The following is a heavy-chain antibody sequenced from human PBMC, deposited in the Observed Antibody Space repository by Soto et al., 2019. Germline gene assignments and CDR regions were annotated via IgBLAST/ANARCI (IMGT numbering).Heavy chain of an antibody. D-gene: IGHD4-4*01. CDR1: GFTVASNG. CDR2: ISPNGQGI. V-gene: IGHV3-23*01. Sequence: EVKLLESGGGLVQPGGSLRLSCGVSGFTVASNGVSWVRQAPGTGLEWVSAISPNGQGIWYADSVKGRFTISRAISRNTVFLQMDRLRAADTAVYYCAKERQYPRAYFHYWGQGTLVTVSS. CDR3: AKERQYPRAYFHY. J-gene: IGHJ4*02.